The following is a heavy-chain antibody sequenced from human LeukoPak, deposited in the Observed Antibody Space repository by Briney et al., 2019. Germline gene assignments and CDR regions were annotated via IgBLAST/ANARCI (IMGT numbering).Heavy chain of an antibody. CDR3: AKDLHDYGNYVGWFDS. Sequence: GGSLRLSGVASGFTFSSHGMDWVRQAPGKGLELVSAISGSGGNTYYADSVKGRFTISRDHSKTTLFLQMNSLRAEDTAVYYCAKDLHDYGNYVGWFDSWGQGTLVTVSS. J-gene: IGHJ5*01. CDR2: ISGSGGNT. D-gene: IGHD4-11*01. V-gene: IGHV3-23*01. CDR1: GFTFSSHG.